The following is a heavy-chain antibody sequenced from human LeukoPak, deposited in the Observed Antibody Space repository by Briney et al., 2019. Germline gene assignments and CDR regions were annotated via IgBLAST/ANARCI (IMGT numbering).Heavy chain of an antibody. CDR1: GFTFSSYA. J-gene: IGHJ4*02. V-gene: IGHV3-30-3*01. D-gene: IGHD2-2*02. Sequence: GGSLRLSCAASGFTFSSYAMHWVRQAPGKGLEWVAVISYDGSNKYYADSVKGRFTISGDNSKNTLYLQMNSLRAEDTAVYYCARGYSSNDYWGQGTLVTVSS. CDR3: ARGYSSNDY. CDR2: ISYDGSNK.